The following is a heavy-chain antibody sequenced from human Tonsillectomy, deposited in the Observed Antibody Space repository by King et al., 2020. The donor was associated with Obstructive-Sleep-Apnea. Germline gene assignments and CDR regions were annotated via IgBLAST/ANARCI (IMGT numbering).Heavy chain of an antibody. CDR2: ISSFSTTI. CDR3: ARDRGAAAGTYYYDYGMDV. Sequence: VQLVESGGGLVQPGGSLRLSCAASGFIFSTYSMNWVRQAPGKGLEWVSYISSFSTTIYYADSVKGRFTISRDNANNSLYLRKNSLRAEDTAVYYCARDRGAAAGTYYYDYGMDVWGQGTTVTVSS. V-gene: IGHV3-48*01. J-gene: IGHJ6*02. D-gene: IGHD6-13*01. CDR1: GFIFSTYS.